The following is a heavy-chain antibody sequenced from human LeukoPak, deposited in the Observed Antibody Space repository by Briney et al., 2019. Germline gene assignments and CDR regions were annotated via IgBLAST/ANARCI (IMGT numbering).Heavy chain of an antibody. CDR1: GGTFSSYA. CDR3: ARGSDY. CDR2: INSNSGDT. Sequence: GASVKVSCKASGGTFSSYAISWVRQAPGQGLEWMGWINSNSGDTNYAQKLQGRVTMTRDTAISTAYMEVSRLRSDDTAVYYCARGSDYWGQGALVTVSS. J-gene: IGHJ4*02. V-gene: IGHV1-2*02.